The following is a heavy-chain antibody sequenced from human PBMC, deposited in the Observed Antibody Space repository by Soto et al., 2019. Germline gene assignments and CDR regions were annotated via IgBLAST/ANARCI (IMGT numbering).Heavy chain of an antibody. CDR3: ARTKCSGGSCYSWSLDY. CDR2: RYYSEST. D-gene: IGHD2-15*01. J-gene: IGHJ4*02. Sequence: SETLSLTCTVSGSSITTGGYYWSWIRQLPGKGLEWIGHRYYSESTYYNPSLKSRVSISLDTSKNQFSLKLSFVTAADTAMYYCARTKCSGGSCYSWSLDYWGQGTPVTVSS. CDR1: GSSITTGGYY. V-gene: IGHV4-31*03.